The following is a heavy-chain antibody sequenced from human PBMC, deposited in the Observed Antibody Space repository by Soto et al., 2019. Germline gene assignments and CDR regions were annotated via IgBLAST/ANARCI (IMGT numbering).Heavy chain of an antibody. CDR1: GFTFSSYS. CDR2: ISGSSSTI. D-gene: IGHD6-6*01. V-gene: IGHV3-48*02. J-gene: IGHJ6*02. Sequence: EVQLVESGGGLVQPGGSLRLSCAASGFTFSSYSMNWVRQAPGKGLEWVSYISGSSSTIYYADSVKGRFTISRDNGKNSLYLQMNSLRDEDTAVYYCARPEYSSSSYGMDVWGQGTTVTVSS. CDR3: ARPEYSSSSYGMDV.